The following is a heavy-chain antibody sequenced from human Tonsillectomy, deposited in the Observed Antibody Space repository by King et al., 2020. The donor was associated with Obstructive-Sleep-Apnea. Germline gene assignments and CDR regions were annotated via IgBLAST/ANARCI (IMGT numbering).Heavy chain of an antibody. Sequence: VQLVESGGGLVQPGGSLRLSCAASGFTFSSDSMNWVRQAPGKGLEWVSYISSSSRTIYYADSVKGRFTISRDNAKNSLYLQMNSLRAEDTAVYYCARDRYYYDSSGYYHDYWGQGTLVTVSS. V-gene: IGHV3-48*04. CDR1: GFTFSSDS. D-gene: IGHD3-22*01. CDR3: ARDRYYYDSSGYYHDY. J-gene: IGHJ4*02. CDR2: ISSSSRTI.